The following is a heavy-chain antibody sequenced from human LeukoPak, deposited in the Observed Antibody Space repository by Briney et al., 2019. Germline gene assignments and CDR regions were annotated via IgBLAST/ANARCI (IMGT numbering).Heavy chain of an antibody. CDR2: IYYSGST. D-gene: IGHD3-10*01. CDR1: GGSISSYY. J-gene: IGHJ6*03. V-gene: IGHV4-59*01. Sequence: SETLSLTCTVSGGSISSYYWSWIRQPPGKGLEWIGYIYYSGSTNYNPSLKSRVTISVDTSKNQFSLKPSSVTAADTAVYYCARLGAGPPYYYYYYMDVWGKGTTVTVSS. CDR3: ARLGAGPPYYYYYYMDV.